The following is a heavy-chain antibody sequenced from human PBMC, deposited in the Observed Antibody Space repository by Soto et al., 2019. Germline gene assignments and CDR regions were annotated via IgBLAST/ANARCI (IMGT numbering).Heavy chain of an antibody. Sequence: PGGSWKLSCAPSGFTFSSYSMNWAPQPPGKGLEWVSSISSTTNYIYYADSMKGRFTVSRDNAKNSVYLDMNSLSAEDTAVYYCARESEDLTSNFDYWGQGTLVTVSS. J-gene: IGHJ4*02. CDR2: ISSTTNYI. CDR1: GFTFSSYS. CDR3: ARESEDLTSNFDY. V-gene: IGHV3-21*01.